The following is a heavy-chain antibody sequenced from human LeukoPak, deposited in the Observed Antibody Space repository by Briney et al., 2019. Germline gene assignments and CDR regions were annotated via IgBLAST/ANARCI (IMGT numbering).Heavy chain of an antibody. Sequence: GGSLRLSCATSGFTFSSYSMNWVRQAPGKGLEWVSYIRSSGDMIYYADSVKGRFTISRDNAKNSVYLQMNSLRDEDTAVYYCVRDPDALDHWGQGTRVTVSS. V-gene: IGHV3-48*02. CDR3: VRDPDALDH. CDR2: IRSSGDMI. CDR1: GFTFSSYS. J-gene: IGHJ4*02.